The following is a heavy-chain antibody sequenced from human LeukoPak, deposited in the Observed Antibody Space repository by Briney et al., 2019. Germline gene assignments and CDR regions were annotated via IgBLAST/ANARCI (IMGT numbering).Heavy chain of an antibody. CDR3: THSHPPPRDTSMVPGYFDF. CDR1: GFSLTTTGVG. D-gene: IGHD3-10*01. V-gene: IGHV2-5*02. Sequence: SGPTLVKPTQTLTLTCSFSGFSLTTTGVGVGWVRQSPGKALEWLALIYWDDDKRYSPSLKSRLTITKDTSKNQVVLTLTNLGPVDTGTYYRTHSHPPPRDTSMVPGYFDFWGHGTLVTVSS. CDR2: IYWDDDK. J-gene: IGHJ4*01.